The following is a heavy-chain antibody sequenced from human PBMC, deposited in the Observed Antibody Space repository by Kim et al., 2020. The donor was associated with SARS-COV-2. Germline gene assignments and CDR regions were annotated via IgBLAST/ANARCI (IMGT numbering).Heavy chain of an antibody. V-gene: IGHV3-11*01. Sequence: GGSLRLSCAASGFTFSDYYMSWIRQAPGKGLEWVSYISSSGSSIYYADSVKGRFTISRDNAKNSLYLQMNSLRAEDTAVYYCAREANSPSRKSCLGYCSGGSCYNPHMDFWGQGTTVTVSS. J-gene: IGHJ6*02. CDR3: AREANSPSRKSCLGYCSGGSCYNPHMDF. CDR2: ISSSGSSI. CDR1: GFTFSDYY. D-gene: IGHD2-15*01.